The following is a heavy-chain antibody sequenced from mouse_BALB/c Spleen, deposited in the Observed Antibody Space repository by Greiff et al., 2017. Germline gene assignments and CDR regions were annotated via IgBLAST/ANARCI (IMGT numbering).Heavy chain of an antibody. J-gene: IGHJ4*01. Sequence: VQLQQPGAELVRPGASVKLSCKASGYTFTSYWINWVKQRPGQGLEWIGNIYPSDSYTNYNQKFKDKATLTVDKSSSTAYMQLSSPTSEDSAVYYCTRQDGYHAMDYWGQGTSVTVSS. CDR1: GYTFTSYW. D-gene: IGHD2-3*01. CDR3: TRQDGYHAMDY. CDR2: IYPSDSYT. V-gene: IGHV1-69*02.